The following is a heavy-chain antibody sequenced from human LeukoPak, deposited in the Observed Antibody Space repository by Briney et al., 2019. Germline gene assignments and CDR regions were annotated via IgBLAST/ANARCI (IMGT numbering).Heavy chain of an antibody. CDR2: INPNSGGT. D-gene: IGHD5-24*01. CDR3: ARGTVEMATIHGDAFDI. J-gene: IGHJ3*02. Sequence: GASVKVSCKASGYTFTGYYMHWVRQAPGQGLEWMGWINPNSGGTNFAQKFQGRVTMTRDTSISTAYMELSGLRSDDTAVYYCARGTVEMATIHGDAFDIWGQGTMVTVSS. V-gene: IGHV1-2*02. CDR1: GYTFTGYY.